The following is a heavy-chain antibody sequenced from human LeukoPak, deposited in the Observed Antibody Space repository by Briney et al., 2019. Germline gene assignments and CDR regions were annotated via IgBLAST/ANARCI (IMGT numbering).Heavy chain of an antibody. CDR1: GFTFSSYS. CDR2: ISGNSSYI. Sequence: GGSLRLSCAASGFTFSSYSMNWVRQAPGKGLEWVSSISGNSSYIYYADSVKGRFTISRDNAKNSLCLQMNSLRAEDTAVYYCAGSRRYGDYVGLDYWGQGTLVTVSS. V-gene: IGHV3-21*01. CDR3: AGSRRYGDYVGLDY. D-gene: IGHD4-17*01. J-gene: IGHJ4*02.